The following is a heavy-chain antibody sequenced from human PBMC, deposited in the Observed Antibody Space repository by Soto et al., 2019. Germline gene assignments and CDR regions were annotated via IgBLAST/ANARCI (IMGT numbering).Heavy chain of an antibody. D-gene: IGHD3-10*01. CDR3: ARDQVAWFGELFYWFDP. Sequence: GGSLRLPCAASGFTFSSYAMHWVRKAPGKGLEWVAVISYDGSNKYYADSVKGRFTISRDNSKNTLYLQMNSLRAEDTAVYYCARDQVAWFGELFYWFDPWGQGTLVTVSS. CDR1: GFTFSSYA. V-gene: IGHV3-30-3*01. J-gene: IGHJ5*02. CDR2: ISYDGSNK.